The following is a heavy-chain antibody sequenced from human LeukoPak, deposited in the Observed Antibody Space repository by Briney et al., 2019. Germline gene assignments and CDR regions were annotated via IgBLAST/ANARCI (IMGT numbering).Heavy chain of an antibody. CDR2: INPSGGST. CDR1: GYTFTSYY. J-gene: IGHJ4*02. D-gene: IGHD3-3*01. CDR3: ARAMYYDFWSGYYNFDY. V-gene: IGHV1-46*01. Sequence: GASVKVSCKASGYTFTSYYMHWVRQAPGQGLEWMGIINPSGGSTSYAQKFQGRVTMTRDTSTSTAYMELSRLRSDDTAVYYCARAMYYDFWSGYYNFDYWGQGTLVTVSS.